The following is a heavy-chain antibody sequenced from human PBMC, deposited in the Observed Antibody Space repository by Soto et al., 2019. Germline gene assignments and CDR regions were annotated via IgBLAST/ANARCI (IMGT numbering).Heavy chain of an antibody. V-gene: IGHV4-59*01. D-gene: IGHD7-27*01. CDR3: SGITGDRGGFDP. J-gene: IGHJ5*02. Sequence: SETLSLTCTVSGGSISSYYWSWIRQPPGKGREWIGYIYYSGSTNYNPSLKSRVTISVDTSKNQFSLKLSSVTAADTAVYYCSGITGDRGGFDPWGQGTLVTVSS. CDR2: IYYSGST. CDR1: GGSISSYY.